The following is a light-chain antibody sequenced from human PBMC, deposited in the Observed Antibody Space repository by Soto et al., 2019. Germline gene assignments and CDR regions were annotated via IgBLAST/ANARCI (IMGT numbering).Light chain of an antibody. CDR1: SNDVGGYSY. CDR3: SSYASSSTVV. Sequence: QSALTQPASASGSPGQSITISCTGTSNDVGGYSYVSWYQQHPGKAPKLMIYDVSNRPSGVSDRFSGSKSGNTASLTISGLQAEDEADYYCSSYASSSTVVFGGGTKVTVL. V-gene: IGLV2-14*03. J-gene: IGLJ2*01. CDR2: DVS.